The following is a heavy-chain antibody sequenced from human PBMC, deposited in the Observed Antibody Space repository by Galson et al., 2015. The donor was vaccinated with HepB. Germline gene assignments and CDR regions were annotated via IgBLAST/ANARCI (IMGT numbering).Heavy chain of an antibody. D-gene: IGHD2/OR15-2a*01. Sequence: SETLSLTCAVYGGSFSGYYWSWIRQPPGKGLEWIGEINHSGSTNYNPSLKSRVTISVDTSKNQFSLKLSSVTAADTAVYYCARGAKYLYYYMDVWGKGTTVTVSS. CDR3: ARGAKYLYYYMDV. CDR1: GGSFSGYY. CDR2: INHSGST. V-gene: IGHV4-34*01. J-gene: IGHJ6*03.